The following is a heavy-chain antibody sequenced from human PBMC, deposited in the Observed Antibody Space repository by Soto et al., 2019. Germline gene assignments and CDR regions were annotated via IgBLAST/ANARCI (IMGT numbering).Heavy chain of an antibody. CDR1: GGGMNTFNNFA. J-gene: IGHJ4*02. D-gene: IGHD2-8*02. CDR3: ARDGGVALGTAKV. Sequence: QVQLVQSGAEVKEPGSSVTVSCQASGGGMNTFNNFAITWVRQSPGQVLEWLGGIIPIRGTTNYAQNFQGRVTIPVDSYTKTAFMELSDLTSDDTAVYYCARDGGVALGTAKVWGQGALVPVS. V-gene: IGHV1-69*01. CDR2: IIPIRGTT.